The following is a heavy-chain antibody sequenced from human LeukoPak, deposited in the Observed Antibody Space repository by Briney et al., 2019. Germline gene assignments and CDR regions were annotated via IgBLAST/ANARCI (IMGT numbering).Heavy chain of an antibody. J-gene: IGHJ4*02. Sequence: PGGSLRLSCAASGFTFSRYAMHWVRQAPGKGLEWVAFIGYDGSNQYYADSMKGRFTISRDNSKNTLYLQVNSLRAEDTAFYYCAKHLSSSSRYYYDSWGQGTLVTVSS. CDR1: GFTFSRYA. D-gene: IGHD6-13*01. CDR3: AKHLSSSSRYYYDS. CDR2: IGYDGSNQ. V-gene: IGHV3-30*02.